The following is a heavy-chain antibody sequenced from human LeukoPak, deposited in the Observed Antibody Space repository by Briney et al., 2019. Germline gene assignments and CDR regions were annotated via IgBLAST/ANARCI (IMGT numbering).Heavy chain of an antibody. Sequence: GGSLRLSCAASGFTFSSYAMSWVRQPQGKGLEWVSGISDTGGSTYYADSVKGRFTISRDNSKNTLYLQMNSLSAEDTAVYYCAKGRGMLVVVSFDYWGQGTLVTVSS. V-gene: IGHV3-23*01. CDR3: AKGRGMLVVVSFDY. J-gene: IGHJ4*02. CDR1: GFTFSSYA. CDR2: ISDTGGST. D-gene: IGHD3-22*01.